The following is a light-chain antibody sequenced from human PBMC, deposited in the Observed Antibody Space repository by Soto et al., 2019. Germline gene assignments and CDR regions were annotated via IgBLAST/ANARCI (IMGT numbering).Light chain of an antibody. CDR1: QIVSSN. V-gene: IGKV3-15*01. CDR2: GAS. J-gene: IGKJ1*01. Sequence: EIVMTQSPATLSVSPGERATLSCRASQIVSSNLAWYQQKPGQAPRLLIYGASTRATGIPARFSGSGSGTEFTLTIRSLQSEDFAVYYCQQDNNWPRTFGQGTKVEIK. CDR3: QQDNNWPRT.